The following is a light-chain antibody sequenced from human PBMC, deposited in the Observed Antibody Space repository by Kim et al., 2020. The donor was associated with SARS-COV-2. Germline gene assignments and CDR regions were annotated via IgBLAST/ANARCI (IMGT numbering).Light chain of an antibody. J-gene: IGLJ2*01. CDR1: NSNIGAGYD. V-gene: IGLV1-40*01. CDR3: QSYDSTLTGVV. CDR2: GNS. Sequence: QTVTISCTGSNSNIGAGYDVHWYQHLPGTAPKLLIYGNSNRPSGVPDRFSGSKSGTSASLAITGLQAEDEADYYCQSYDSTLTGVVFGGGTQLTVL.